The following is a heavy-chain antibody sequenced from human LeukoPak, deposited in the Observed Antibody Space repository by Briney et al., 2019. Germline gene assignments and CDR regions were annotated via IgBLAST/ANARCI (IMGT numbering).Heavy chain of an antibody. J-gene: IGHJ5*02. CDR1: GFTFSSYE. D-gene: IGHD6-6*01. CDR3: ARDLRGYSSSSNWFDP. CDR2: ISSSGSTI. V-gene: IGHV3-48*03. Sequence: GGSLRLSCAASGFTFSSYEMNWVRQAPGKGLEWVSYISSSGSTIYYADSVKGRFTISRDNSKNTLYLQMNSLRAEDTAVYYCARDLRGYSSSSNWFDPWGQGTLVTVSS.